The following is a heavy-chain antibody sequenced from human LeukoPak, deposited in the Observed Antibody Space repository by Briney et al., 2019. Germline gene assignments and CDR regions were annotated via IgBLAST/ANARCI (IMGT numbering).Heavy chain of an antibody. CDR1: GFTFSSCG. CDR2: IWYDGSNK. D-gene: IGHD1-7*01. J-gene: IGHJ6*02. Sequence: GGSLRLSCAASGFTFSSCGMHWVRQAPGKGLEWVAVIWYDGSNKYYADSVKGRFTISRDNSKNTLYLQMNSLRAEDTAVYYCARDKITGTTGGYYYGMDVWGQGTTVTVSS. CDR3: ARDKITGTTGGYYYGMDV. V-gene: IGHV3-33*01.